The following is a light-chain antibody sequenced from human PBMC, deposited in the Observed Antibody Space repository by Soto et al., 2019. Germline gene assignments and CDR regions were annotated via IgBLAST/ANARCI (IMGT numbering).Light chain of an antibody. CDR3: VLYMGSGIRV. CDR1: SGSVSTSYY. CDR2: STN. Sequence: QTVVTQEPSCSVSPGGTVTLTCGLSSGSVSTSYYPSWYQQTPGQAPRTLIYSTNTRSSGVPDRFSGSILGNKAALTITGAQADDESDYYCVLYMGSGIRVFGGGTKVTVL. V-gene: IGLV8-61*01. J-gene: IGLJ2*01.